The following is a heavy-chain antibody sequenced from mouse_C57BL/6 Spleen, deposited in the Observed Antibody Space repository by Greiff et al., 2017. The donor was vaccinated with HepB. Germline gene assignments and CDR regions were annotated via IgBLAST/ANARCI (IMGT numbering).Heavy chain of an antibody. Sequence: DVHLVESGPGMVKPSQSLSLTCTVTGYSITSGYDWHWIRHFPGNKLEWMGYISYSGSTNYNPSLKSRISITHDTSKNHFFLKLNSVTTEDTATYYCARGLNWFAYWGQGTLVTVSA. CDR3: ARGLNWFAY. CDR1: GYSITSGYD. J-gene: IGHJ3*01. CDR2: ISYSGST. D-gene: IGHD3-3*01. V-gene: IGHV3-1*01.